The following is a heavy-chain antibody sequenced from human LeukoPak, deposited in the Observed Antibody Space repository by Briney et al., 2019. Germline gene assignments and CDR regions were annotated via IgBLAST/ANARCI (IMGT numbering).Heavy chain of an antibody. V-gene: IGHV3-48*04. Sequence: GGSLRLSCAASGFTFSSYGMNWVRQAPGKGLEWVSHISSDGNTEYYVDAPRGRFTMSRDNAKNSLFLQINSLRAEDTAVYYCARDTLNGPFVISLDYWGQGALVTVSS. CDR1: GFTFSSYG. D-gene: IGHD3-9*01. CDR3: ARDTLNGPFVISLDY. CDR2: ISSDGNTE. J-gene: IGHJ4*02.